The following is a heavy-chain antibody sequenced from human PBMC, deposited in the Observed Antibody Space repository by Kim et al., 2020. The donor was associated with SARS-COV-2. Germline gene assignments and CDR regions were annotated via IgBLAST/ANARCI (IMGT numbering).Heavy chain of an antibody. CDR3: AKVGIAAAGKRGNPFY. CDR2: ISGSGGST. J-gene: IGHJ4*02. Sequence: GGSLRLSCAASGFTFSSYAMSWVRQAPGKGLEWVSAISGSGGSTYYADSVKGRFTISRDNSKNTLYLQMNSLRAEDTAVYYCAKVGIAAAGKRGNPFYWGQGTLVTVSS. D-gene: IGHD6-13*01. CDR1: GFTFSSYA. V-gene: IGHV3-23*01.